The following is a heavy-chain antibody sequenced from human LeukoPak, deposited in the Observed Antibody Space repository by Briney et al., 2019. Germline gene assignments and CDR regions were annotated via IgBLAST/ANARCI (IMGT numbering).Heavy chain of an antibody. J-gene: IGHJ6*02. CDR3: AKDADAGSGGTRLLHSPRTYGMDV. CDR1: GFTFSSHW. Sequence: GGSLRLSCAASGFTFSSHWMHWVRQAPGKGLVWVSRINGDGSATYYADSVKGRFTISRDNSKNTLYLQMNSLRAEDTAVYYCAKDADAGSGGTRLLHSPRTYGMDVWGQGTTVTVSS. V-gene: IGHV3-74*01. D-gene: IGHD2-15*01. CDR2: INGDGSAT.